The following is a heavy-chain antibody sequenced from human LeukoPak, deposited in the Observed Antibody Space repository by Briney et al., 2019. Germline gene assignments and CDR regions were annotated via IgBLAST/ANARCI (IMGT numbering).Heavy chain of an antibody. CDR3: ARGRYLPLYFDY. CDR2: INHSGST. Sequence: SETLSLTCAVYGGSFSGYYWSWTRQPPGKGLEWIGEINHSGSTNYNPSLKSRVTISVDTSKNQFSLKLSSVTAADTAVYYCARGRYLPLYFDYWGQGTLVTVSS. CDR1: GGSFSGYY. D-gene: IGHD2/OR15-2a*01. J-gene: IGHJ4*02. V-gene: IGHV4-34*01.